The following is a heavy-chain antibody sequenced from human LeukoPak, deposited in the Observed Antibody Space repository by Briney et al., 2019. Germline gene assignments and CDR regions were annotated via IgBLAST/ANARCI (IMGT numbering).Heavy chain of an antibody. Sequence: PGGSLRLSCAASGFTVSSNYMSGVRQAPGKGLEWVSVIYSGGSTYYADSVKGRFTISRHNSKNTLYLQMNSLRAEDTAVYYCATSSSWYRGYFDYWGQGTLVTVSS. CDR3: ATSSSWYRGYFDY. CDR2: IYSGGST. J-gene: IGHJ4*02. V-gene: IGHV3-53*04. D-gene: IGHD6-13*01. CDR1: GFTVSSNY.